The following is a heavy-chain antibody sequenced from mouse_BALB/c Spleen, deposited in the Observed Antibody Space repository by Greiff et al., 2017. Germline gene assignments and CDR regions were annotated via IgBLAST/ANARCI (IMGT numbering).Heavy chain of an antibody. D-gene: IGHD2-14*01. CDR1: GFTFSSYT. CDR3: ARHRYGIDY. CDR2: ISNGGGST. Sequence: EVQGVESGGGLVQPGGSLKLSCAASGFTFSSYTMSWVRQTPEKRLEWVAYISNGGGSTYYPDTVKGRFTISRDNAKNTLYLQMSSLKSEDTAMYYCARHRYGIDYWGQGTTLTVSS. J-gene: IGHJ2*01. V-gene: IGHV5-12-2*01.